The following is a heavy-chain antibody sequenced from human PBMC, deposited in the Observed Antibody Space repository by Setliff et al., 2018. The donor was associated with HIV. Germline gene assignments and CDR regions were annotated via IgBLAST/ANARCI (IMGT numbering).Heavy chain of an antibody. Sequence: ASVKVSCKASGYTFTNYGISWVRQALGQGLEWMGWISAYNGNTNYAQKLQDRVTMTTDTSTSTAYMELRSLRSDDTAVYYCAREGLIWFGELSLDDAFDIWGQGTMVTVSS. J-gene: IGHJ3*02. V-gene: IGHV1-18*01. CDR1: GYTFTNYG. CDR2: ISAYNGNT. CDR3: AREGLIWFGELSLDDAFDI. D-gene: IGHD3-10*01.